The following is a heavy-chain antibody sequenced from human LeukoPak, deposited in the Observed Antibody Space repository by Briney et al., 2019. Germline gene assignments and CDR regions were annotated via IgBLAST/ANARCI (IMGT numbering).Heavy chain of an antibody. J-gene: IGHJ4*02. V-gene: IGHV1-69*05. CDR1: GGTFSSYA. CDR3: ARDPWARDGDYGFDY. CDR2: IIPIFGTA. D-gene: IGHD4-17*01. Sequence: SSVKVSCKASGGTFSSYAISWVRQAPGQGLEWMGRIIPIFGTANYAQKFQGRVTITTDESTSTAYMELSSLRSEDTAVYYCARDPWARDGDYGFDYWGQGTLVTVSS.